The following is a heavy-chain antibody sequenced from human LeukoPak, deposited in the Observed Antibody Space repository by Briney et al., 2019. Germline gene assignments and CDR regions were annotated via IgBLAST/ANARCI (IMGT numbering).Heavy chain of an antibody. CDR1: GFSISGYY. V-gene: IGHV3-11*01. Sequence: GGSLRLSCEASGFSISGYYMTWIRQPPGKGLEWIAYIKSGATTMYYADSVRGRFTISRDDSKNSLFLQMKSLRAEDTAVYYCAKHSVLISYYYMDVWGKGTTVTVSS. J-gene: IGHJ6*03. D-gene: IGHD3-3*02. CDR2: IKSGATTM. CDR3: AKHSVLISYYYMDV.